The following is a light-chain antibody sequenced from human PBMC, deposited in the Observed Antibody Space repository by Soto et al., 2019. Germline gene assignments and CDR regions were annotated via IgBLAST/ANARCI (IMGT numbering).Light chain of an antibody. J-gene: IGLJ1*01. CDR1: SSDIGGYNY. CDR3: SSYAGSNNFV. Sequence: QSVLTQPPSASGSPGQSVTISCTGTSSDIGGYNYVSWYQQHPGKAPKLMIYEVSERPSGVPDRFSGSKSSNTASLTVSGLQAADEADYYCSSYAGSNNFVFGTGTKVNVL. CDR2: EVS. V-gene: IGLV2-8*01.